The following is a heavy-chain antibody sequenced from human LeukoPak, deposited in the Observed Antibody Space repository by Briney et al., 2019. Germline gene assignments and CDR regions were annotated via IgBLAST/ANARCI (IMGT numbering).Heavy chain of an antibody. CDR1: GFTFDDYA. J-gene: IGHJ4*02. D-gene: IGHD2-15*01. CDR2: ISWDGGST. Sequence: PGGSLRLSCAASGFTFDDYAMHWVRQAPGKGLEWVSLISWDGGSTYYADSVKGRFTISRDNSKNSLYLQMNSLRAEDTALYYCAKYIRYCSGGSCYSGNDYWGQGTLVTVSS. CDR3: AKYIRYCSGGSCYSGNDY. V-gene: IGHV3-43D*03.